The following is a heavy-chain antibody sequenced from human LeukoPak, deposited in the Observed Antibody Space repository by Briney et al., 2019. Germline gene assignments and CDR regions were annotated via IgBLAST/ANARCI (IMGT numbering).Heavy chain of an antibody. CDR1: GYSISSGYY. Sequence: PSETLSLTCVVSGYSISSGYYWGWIRQPPGKGLEWLGTIFHSGTTYYNPSLESRVTISVDTSRNQFSLKLTSVTAADTAVYYCARHDSSFGVVIMWGQGSLVAVSS. V-gene: IGHV4-38-2*01. CDR3: ARHDSSFGVVIM. CDR2: IFHSGTT. D-gene: IGHD3-3*01. J-gene: IGHJ4*02.